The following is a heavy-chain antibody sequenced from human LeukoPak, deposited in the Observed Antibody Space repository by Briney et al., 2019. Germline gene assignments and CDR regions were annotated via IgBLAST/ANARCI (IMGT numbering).Heavy chain of an antibody. V-gene: IGHV3-30*04. Sequence: GGSLRLSCAASGFTFSSYAMHWVRQAPGKGLEWVAVISYGGSNKYYADSVKDRFTISRDNSKNTLYLQMNSLRAEDTAVYYCAKGIDLWGGYGDYWGQGTLVTVSS. J-gene: IGHJ4*02. CDR2: ISYGGSNK. CDR3: AKGIDLWGGYGDY. D-gene: IGHD5-12*01. CDR1: GFTFSSYA.